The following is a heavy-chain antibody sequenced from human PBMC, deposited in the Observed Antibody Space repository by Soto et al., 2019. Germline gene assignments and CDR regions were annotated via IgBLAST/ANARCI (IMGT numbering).Heavy chain of an antibody. D-gene: IGHD4-17*01. V-gene: IGHV3-23*01. J-gene: IGHJ5*02. CDR1: GFSFSNFA. CDR3: AKGNYGDYGGFDP. CDR2: IISTGIST. Sequence: EVRILESGGGLIQPGGSLGLSCAPSGFSFSNFAMTWVRQAPGKGLEWVSTIISTGISTYYADSVKGRFTISRANSKNTLYLQMNSLRAEASAVYYCAKGNYGDYGGFDPWGQGTLVTVSS.